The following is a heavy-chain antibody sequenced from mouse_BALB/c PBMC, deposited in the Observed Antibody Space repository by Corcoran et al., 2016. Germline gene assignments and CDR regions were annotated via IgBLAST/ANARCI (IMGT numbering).Heavy chain of an antibody. V-gene: IGHV14-3*02. CDR3: ARVDY. J-gene: IGHJ4*01. CDR1: GFNIKETY. Sequence: EVQLQQSGAELVKPGASVKLYCTACGFNIKETYMHWVKQRPEQGLEWIGRIDPANGNTKYDPKFQGKATITADTSSNTAYLQLSSLTSEDTAVYYCARVDYWGQGTSVTVSS. CDR2: IDPANGNT.